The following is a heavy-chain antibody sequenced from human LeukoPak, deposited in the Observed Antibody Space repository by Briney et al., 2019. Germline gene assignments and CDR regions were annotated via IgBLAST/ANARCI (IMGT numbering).Heavy chain of an antibody. CDR1: GFTFSSYA. D-gene: IGHD3-16*02. V-gene: IGHV3-74*01. J-gene: IGHJ3*02. Sequence: GGSLRLSCAASGFTFSSYAMSWVRQAPGKGLVWVSRINSDGSSTSYADSVKGRFTISRDNAKNTLYLQMNSLRAEDTAVYYCARASYDYVWGSYRPDAFDIWGQGTMVTVSS. CDR2: INSDGSST. CDR3: ARASYDYVWGSYRPDAFDI.